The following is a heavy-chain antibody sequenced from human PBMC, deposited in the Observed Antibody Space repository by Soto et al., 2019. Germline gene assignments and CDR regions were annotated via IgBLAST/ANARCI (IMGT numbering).Heavy chain of an antibody. D-gene: IGHD2-15*01. CDR2: IYYSGST. J-gene: IGHJ5*02. CDR3: ARDHRAPGRDHPKSQGYCSGGSCSPPYNWFDP. Sequence: NPSETLSLTCTVSGGSVSSGSYYWSWIRQPPGKGLEWIGYIYYSGSTNYNPSLKSRVTISVDTSKNQFSLKLGSVTAADTAVYYCARDHRAPGRDHPKSQGYCSGGSCSPPYNWFDPWGQGTLVTVSS. CDR1: GGSVSSGSYY. V-gene: IGHV4-61*01.